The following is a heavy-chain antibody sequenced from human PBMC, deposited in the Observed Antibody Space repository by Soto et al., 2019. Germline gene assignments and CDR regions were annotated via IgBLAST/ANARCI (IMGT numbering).Heavy chain of an antibody. V-gene: IGHV4-59*02. CDR3: ARENVYYHGSGRNERRGMDV. J-gene: IGHJ6*02. D-gene: IGHD3-10*01. CDR2: IYTSGST. CDR1: GGSVSSYD. Sequence: QVQLQESGPGLVKPPEILSLMCTVSGGSVSSYDWSWIRQPPGKGLEWIGYIYTSGSTNYNPSLKSRVTISVDTAKSHVSLELTSVTAADTAVYFCARENVYYHGSGRNERRGMDVWGQGTMVTVSS.